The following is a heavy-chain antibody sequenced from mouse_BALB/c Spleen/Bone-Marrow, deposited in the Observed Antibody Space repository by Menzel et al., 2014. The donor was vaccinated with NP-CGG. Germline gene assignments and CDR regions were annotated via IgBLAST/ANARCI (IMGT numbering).Heavy chain of an antibody. CDR2: INPDSRTI. CDR1: GFDLRRYW. V-gene: IGHV4-1*02. CDR3: ARGNYYGNLDY. Sequence: EVMLVESGGGLVQPGGSLKLSCAASGFDLRRYWMSWVRQAPGKGLQWIGEINPDSRTINYTPFLKDKFIISRDNAKNTLCLQMSKVRSEDTALYYCARGNYYGNLDYWGQGTTLTVSS. D-gene: IGHD2-1*01. J-gene: IGHJ2*01.